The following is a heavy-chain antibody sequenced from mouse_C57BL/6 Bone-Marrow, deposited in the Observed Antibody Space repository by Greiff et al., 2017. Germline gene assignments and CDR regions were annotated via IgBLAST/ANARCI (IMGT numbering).Heavy chain of an antibody. J-gene: IGHJ4*01. Sequence: QVQLQQPGAELVKPGASVKLSCKASGYTFTSYWMQWVKQRPGQGLEWIGEIDPSDSYTNYNQKFKGKATLTVDTSSSTAYMQLSSLTSEDSAVYYCARGDYYGSPYAMDYWGKGTSVTVSS. CDR2: IDPSDSYT. CDR1: GYTFTSYW. V-gene: IGHV1-50*01. D-gene: IGHD1-1*01. CDR3: ARGDYYGSPYAMDY.